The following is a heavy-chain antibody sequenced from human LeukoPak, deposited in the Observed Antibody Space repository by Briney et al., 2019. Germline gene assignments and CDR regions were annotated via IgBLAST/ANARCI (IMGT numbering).Heavy chain of an antibody. D-gene: IGHD3-22*01. V-gene: IGHV1-2*06. Sequence: GSSVKVSCKASVYTFTGYYMHWVRQAPGQGLEWMGRINPNSGGTNYAQKFQGRVTMTRDTSISTAYMELSRLRSDDTSVYYCARVGYYDSSGANGDYWGQGTLVTVSS. CDR2: INPNSGGT. J-gene: IGHJ4*02. CDR3: ARVGYYDSSGANGDY. CDR1: VYTFTGYY.